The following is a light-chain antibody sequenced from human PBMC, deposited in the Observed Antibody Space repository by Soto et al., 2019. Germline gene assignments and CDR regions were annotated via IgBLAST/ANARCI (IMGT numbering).Light chain of an antibody. J-gene: IGKJ4*01. V-gene: IGKV1-5*03. CDR1: QSISSW. CDR2: KAS. CDR3: QQYNDYPLT. Sequence: DIQMTQSPSTLSASVGDRVTITCRASQSISSWLAWYQQKPGKAPKLLMYKASNLESGVPSRFSGSGSGTEVTLTTSSLQPDDFATYHCQQYNDYPLTFGGGTKVEIK.